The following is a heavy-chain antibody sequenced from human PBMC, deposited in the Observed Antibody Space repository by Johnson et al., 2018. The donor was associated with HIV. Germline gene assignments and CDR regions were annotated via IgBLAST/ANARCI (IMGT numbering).Heavy chain of an antibody. V-gene: IGHV3-9*01. J-gene: IGHJ3*02. CDR2: ISWNSGSI. D-gene: IGHD4-11*01. Sequence: VQLVESGGGVVQPGRSLRLSCAASGFTFDDYAMHWVRQAPGKGLEWVSGISWNSGSIAYADSVKGRFNISRDNAKNSLYVQMNSLRAEDTAVYYCAKDTYSHRLTVTESGFDIWGQGTMVTVSS. CDR1: GFTFDDYA. CDR3: AKDTYSHRLTVTESGFDI.